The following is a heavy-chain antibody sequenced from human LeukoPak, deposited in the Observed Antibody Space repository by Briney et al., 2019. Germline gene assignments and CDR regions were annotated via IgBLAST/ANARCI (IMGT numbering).Heavy chain of an antibody. CDR2: ISWNSGSI. V-gene: IGHV3-9*01. CDR3: AKDLTQLVPHPVLDY. D-gene: IGHD6-13*01. Sequence: GGSLRLSCAASGFTFDDYAMHWVRQAPGKGLEWVSGISWNSGSIGYADSVKGRFTISRDNAKNSLYLQMNSLRAEDTALYYCAKDLTQLVPHPVLDYWGQGTLVTVSS. CDR1: GFTFDDYA. J-gene: IGHJ4*02.